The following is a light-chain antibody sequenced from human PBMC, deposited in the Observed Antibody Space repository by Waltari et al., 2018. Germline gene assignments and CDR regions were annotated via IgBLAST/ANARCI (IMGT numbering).Light chain of an antibody. CDR2: TNN. V-gene: IGLV1-47*02. Sequence: QSVLTQPPSASGTPGQRVTISCSGSSSNIGSNYVYWYQQLPGTSPKLLIYTNNQRPSGVPDRCADSKSGTSASRVISGLRSEDEADYYCAAWDDSLSAMVFGGGTKLTVL. CDR3: AAWDDSLSAMV. CDR1: SSNIGSNY. J-gene: IGLJ2*01.